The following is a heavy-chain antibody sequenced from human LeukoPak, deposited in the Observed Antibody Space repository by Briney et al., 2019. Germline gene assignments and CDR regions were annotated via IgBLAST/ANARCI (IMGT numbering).Heavy chain of an antibody. V-gene: IGHV4-34*01. D-gene: IGHD3-9*01. CDR3: VRVGGRYFDWLHYYYGMDV. CDR2: INHSGST. Sequence: SETLSLTCAVYGGSFSGYYWSWIRQPPGKGLEWIGEINHSGSTNYNPSLKSRVTISVDTSKNQFSLKLSSVTAADTAVYYCVRVGGRYFDWLHYYYGMDVWGQGTTVTVSS. CDR1: GGSFSGYY. J-gene: IGHJ6*02.